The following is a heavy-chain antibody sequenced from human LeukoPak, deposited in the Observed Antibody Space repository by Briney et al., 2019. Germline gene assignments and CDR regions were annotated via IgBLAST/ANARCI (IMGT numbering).Heavy chain of an antibody. Sequence: PSETLSLTCTVSGGSISSYYWSWIRQPPGKGLEWIGYIYYSGSTNYNPSLKSRVTISVDTSKNQFSLKLSSVTAADTAVYYCARFAVVLGATPGELDYWGQGTLVTVSS. CDR2: IYYSGST. CDR1: GGSISSYY. J-gene: IGHJ4*02. D-gene: IGHD1-26*01. V-gene: IGHV4-59*01. CDR3: ARFAVVLGATPGELDY.